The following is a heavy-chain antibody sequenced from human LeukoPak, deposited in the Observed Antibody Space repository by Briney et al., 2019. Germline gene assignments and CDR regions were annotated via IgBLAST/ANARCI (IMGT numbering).Heavy chain of an antibody. V-gene: IGHV4-34*01. CDR1: GWSFNDYY. D-gene: IGHD2-2*01. CDR2: INARGDT. CDR3: ARGQVPAARGYNWFDH. J-gene: IGHJ5*02. Sequence: SETLSLTCAVYGWSFNDYYWNWIRQPPGKGLEWIGEINARGDTNYNPSLKSRVTISVDTSKKQFSLRLTSMIAADTALYYCARGQVPAARGYNWFDHWGQGTLVTVSS.